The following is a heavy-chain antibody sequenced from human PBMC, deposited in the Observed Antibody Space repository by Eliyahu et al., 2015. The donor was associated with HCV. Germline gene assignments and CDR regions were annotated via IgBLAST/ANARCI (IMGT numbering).Heavy chain of an antibody. D-gene: IGHD2-21*01. CDR1: GDSITSSAFY. CDR3: ARARNVVGTSFDS. V-gene: IGHV4-39*02. J-gene: IGHJ4*02. Sequence: QLQLQESGPGLVKPSETLSLTCAVSGDSITSSAFYWGWIRQPPGKGLGGVWEFSVSLGAPHNPSLKGRVTAAVDTAKKHLSLKVKSVTAADTAVYYCARARNVVGTSFDSWGPGILVTVSS. CDR2: FSVSLGA.